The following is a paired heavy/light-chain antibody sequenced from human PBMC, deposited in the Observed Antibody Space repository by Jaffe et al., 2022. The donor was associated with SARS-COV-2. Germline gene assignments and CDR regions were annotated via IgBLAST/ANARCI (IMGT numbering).Heavy chain of an antibody. D-gene: IGHD2-15*01. Sequence: QVQLQESGPGLVKPSGTLSLTCAVSGGSISSSNWWSWVRQPPGKGLEWIGEIYHSGSTNYNPSLKSRVTISVDKSKNQFSLKLSSVTAADTAVYYCARDRDYCSGGSCYSGVESAFDIWGQGTMVTVSS. V-gene: IGHV4-4*02. J-gene: IGHJ3*02. CDR2: IYHSGST. CDR3: ARDRDYCSGGSCYSGVESAFDI. CDR1: GGSISSSNW.
Light chain of an antibody. CDR2: GAS. CDR1: QSVSSN. CDR3: QQYNNWPPSYT. Sequence: EIVMTQSPATLSVSPGERATLSCRASQSVSSNLAWYQQKPGQAPRLLIYGASTRATGIPARFSGSGSGTEFTLTISSLQSEDFAVYYCQQYNNWPPSYTFGQGTKLEIK. J-gene: IGKJ2*01. V-gene: IGKV3-15*01.